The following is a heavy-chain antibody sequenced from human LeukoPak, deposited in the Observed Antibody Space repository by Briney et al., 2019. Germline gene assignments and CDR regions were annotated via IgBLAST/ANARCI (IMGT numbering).Heavy chain of an antibody. J-gene: IGHJ4*02. CDR2: IGTAGDT. Sequence: PGGSLRLSCAACGFAFSSYDMHWVRQATGKGLEWVSAIGTAGDTYYPGSVKGQFTISRENAKNSLYLQMNSLRAGDTAVYYCARGPTLGSYVFPVDYWGQGTLVTVSS. CDR3: ARGPTLGSYVFPVDY. D-gene: IGHD1-26*01. CDR1: GFAFSSYD. V-gene: IGHV3-13*03.